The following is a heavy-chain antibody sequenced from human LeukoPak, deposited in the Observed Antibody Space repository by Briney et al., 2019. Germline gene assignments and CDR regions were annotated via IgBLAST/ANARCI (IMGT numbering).Heavy chain of an antibody. CDR3: AKNSGGTCYSHLDY. J-gene: IGHJ4*02. D-gene: IGHD2-15*01. CDR2: ISGSGGST. CDR1: GFTFSSYG. V-gene: IGHV3-23*01. Sequence: PGGSLRLSCAASGFTFSSYGMTWVRQAPGKGLEWVSGISGSGGSTYYEDPVKGRFTISRDNSKNTLYLQMNSLRAEDTAVYYCAKNSGGTCYSHLDYWGQGTLVTVSS.